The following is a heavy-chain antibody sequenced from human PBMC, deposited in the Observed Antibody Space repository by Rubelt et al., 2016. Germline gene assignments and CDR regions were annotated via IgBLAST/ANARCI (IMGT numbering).Heavy chain of an antibody. D-gene: IGHD3-22*01. CDR3: ARADSSYYPFDY. V-gene: IGHV4-59*08. Sequence: QVQLQESGPGLVKPSETLSLTCSVSGGSISNYYWSWIRQPPGKGLEWIAYIFYSGSQYSTPSLKSRATISVHTSRNQGSLNPNSVTAADTAVYYCARADSSYYPFDYWGQGTLVTVSS. J-gene: IGHJ4*02. CDR2: IFYSGSQ. CDR1: GGSISNYY.